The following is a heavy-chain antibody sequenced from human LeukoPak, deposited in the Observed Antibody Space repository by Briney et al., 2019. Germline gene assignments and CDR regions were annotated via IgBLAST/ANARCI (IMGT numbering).Heavy chain of an antibody. CDR1: GFAFSSYG. V-gene: IGHV3-30*03. D-gene: IGHD5-24*01. CDR3: ARMGEMATILGSFDY. J-gene: IGHJ4*02. Sequence: GSLSLSCAASGFAFSSYGMHWVRRAPGKGREWGAVISYDGSNKYYADSVKGRFTISRDNSKNTLYLQMNSLRAEDTAVYYCARMGEMATILGSFDYWGQGTLVTVSS. CDR2: ISYDGSNK.